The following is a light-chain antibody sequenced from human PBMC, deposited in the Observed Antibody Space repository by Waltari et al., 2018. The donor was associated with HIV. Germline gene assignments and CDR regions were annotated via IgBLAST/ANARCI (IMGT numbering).Light chain of an antibody. V-gene: IGLV2-8*01. J-gene: IGLJ2*01. Sequence: QSALTQPPSASGSLGQSVTISCTGCSSDVGRYYDVSWYQQHPGKAPKLLIFEVNKRPSGVPDRFSGSKSGNTASLTVSGLQAEDEAEYSCSSYAGINPVIFGGGTTLTVL. CDR2: EVN. CDR1: SSDVGRYYD. CDR3: SSYAGINPVI.